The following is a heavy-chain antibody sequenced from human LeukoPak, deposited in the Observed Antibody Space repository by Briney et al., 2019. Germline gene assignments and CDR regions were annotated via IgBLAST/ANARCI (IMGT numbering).Heavy chain of an antibody. CDR2: ISGSGSVS. CDR1: GFTFSSYL. D-gene: IGHD3-10*01. CDR3: ARDGGFGFLAAFDI. V-gene: IGHV3-48*02. Sequence: GGSLRLSCAASGFTFSSYLMHWVRQAPGKGLEWISYISGSGSVSYYEDSVKGRFTISRDNAKNSLYLQMNSLRDEDTALYYCARDGGFGFLAAFDIWGQGTMVTVSS. J-gene: IGHJ3*02.